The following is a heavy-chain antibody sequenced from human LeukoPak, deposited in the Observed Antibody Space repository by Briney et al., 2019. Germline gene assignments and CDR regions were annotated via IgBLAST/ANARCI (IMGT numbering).Heavy chain of an antibody. J-gene: IGHJ4*02. D-gene: IGHD2-15*01. Sequence: SETLSLTCTVSGYSISSGYYWGWIRQPPGKGLEWIGSIYHSGSTYYNPSLKSRVTISVDTSKNQFSLKLSSVTAADTAVYYCARFTVAATLGYFDYWGQGTLVTVSS. V-gene: IGHV4-38-2*02. CDR1: GYSISSGYY. CDR3: ARFTVAATLGYFDY. CDR2: IYHSGST.